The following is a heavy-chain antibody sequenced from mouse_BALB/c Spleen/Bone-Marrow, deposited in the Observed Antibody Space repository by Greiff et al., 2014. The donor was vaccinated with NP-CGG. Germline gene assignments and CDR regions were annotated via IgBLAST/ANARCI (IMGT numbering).Heavy chain of an antibody. CDR3: TRGVYYDYDEGAMDY. D-gene: IGHD2-4*01. V-gene: IGHV1-14*01. CDR2: INPYNDGT. J-gene: IGHJ4*01. Sequence: EVNLVESGPELVKPWASVKMSCKASGYTFTSYVMHWVKQKPGQGLEWIGYINPYNDGTKYNEKFKGKATLTSDKSSSTAYMELSSLTSEDSAVYYCTRGVYYDYDEGAMDYWGQGSSVTDSS. CDR1: GYTFTSYV.